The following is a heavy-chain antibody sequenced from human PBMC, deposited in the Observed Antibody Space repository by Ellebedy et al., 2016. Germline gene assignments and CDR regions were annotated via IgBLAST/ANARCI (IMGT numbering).Heavy chain of an antibody. CDR2: LDYNGNT. CDR1: GGFIRSNGYY. CDR3: AGGRNGWYGVGDY. J-gene: IGHJ4*02. V-gene: IGHV4-39*01. D-gene: IGHD6-19*01. Sequence: SETLSLTCTVSGGFIRSNGYYWALIRQPPGKGLEWMGSLDYNGNTYDNPSLKSRVTISVDTPKNQFSLKLTSVTAADTAVYYCAGGRNGWYGVGDYWGQGTLVSVSS.